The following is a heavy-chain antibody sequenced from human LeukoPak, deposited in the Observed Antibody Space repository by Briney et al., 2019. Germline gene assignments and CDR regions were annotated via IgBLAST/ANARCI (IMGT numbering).Heavy chain of an antibody. CDR3: AKGGSGRWNWFDP. D-gene: IGHD3-10*01. J-gene: IGHJ5*02. Sequence: GGSLRLSCEASGFTFSTYAMSWVRQAPGKGLEWVSSVSGSGGSTYYADSVRGRFTISRDNSNNTLYLRTNSPTADDTAVYYCAKGGSGRWNWFDPWGQGTLVTVSS. CDR2: VSGSGGST. V-gene: IGHV3-23*01. CDR1: GFTFSTYA.